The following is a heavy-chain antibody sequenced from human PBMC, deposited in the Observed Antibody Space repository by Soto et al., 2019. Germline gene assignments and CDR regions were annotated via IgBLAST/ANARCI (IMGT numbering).Heavy chain of an antibody. CDR2: IYYSGST. D-gene: IGHD2-15*01. V-gene: IGHV4-59*01. CDR3: AGGYCSGGSCYGEHDY. CDR1: GGSISSYY. Sequence: LSLTCTVSGGSISSYYWSWIRQPPGKGLEWIGYIYYSGSTNYNPSLKSRVTISVDTSKNQFSLKLSSVTAADTAVYYCAGGYCSGGSCYGEHDYWGQGTLVTVSS. J-gene: IGHJ4*02.